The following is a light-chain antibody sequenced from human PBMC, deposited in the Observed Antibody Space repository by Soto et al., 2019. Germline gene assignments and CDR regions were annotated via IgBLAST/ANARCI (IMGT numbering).Light chain of an antibody. CDR1: SGSIASNY. Sequence: NLLLTQPHSVSESPGKTVTISCTRSSGSIASNYVQWYQQRPGSAPTTVIYEDNQRPSGVPDRFSGSIDSSSNSASLTISGLKTEDEADYYCQSYDSSNDVVFGGGTKLTVL. J-gene: IGLJ2*01. CDR2: EDN. V-gene: IGLV6-57*03. CDR3: QSYDSSNDVV.